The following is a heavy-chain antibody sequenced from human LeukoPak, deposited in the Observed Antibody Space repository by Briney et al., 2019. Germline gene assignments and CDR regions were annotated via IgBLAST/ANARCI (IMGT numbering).Heavy chain of an antibody. V-gene: IGHV4-30-2*01. J-gene: IGHJ4*02. D-gene: IGHD6-13*01. CDR1: GGSISSGGYY. Sequence: SETLSLTCTVSGGSISSGGYYWSWIRQPPGKGLEWIGYIYHSGSTYYNPSLKSRVTISVDRSKNQFSLKLSSVTAADTAVYFCARARADSSISWEPEYSFDFWGPGTLVTVSS. CDR2: IYHSGST. CDR3: ARARADSSISWEPEYSFDF.